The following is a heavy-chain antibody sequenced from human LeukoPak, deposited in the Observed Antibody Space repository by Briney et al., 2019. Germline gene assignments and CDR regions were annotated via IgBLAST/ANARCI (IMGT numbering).Heavy chain of an antibody. CDR3: ARDGSSSWYYFGY. CDR1: GFTFSNYG. V-gene: IGHV3-33*08. CDR2: IWYDGSNK. D-gene: IGHD6-13*01. Sequence: GGSLRLSCAASGFTFSNYGMHWVRQAPGKGLEWVAIIWYDGSNKDYADSVKGRFTISRDNSNDTLYLQMNSLRAEDTAVYYCARDGSSSWYYFGYWGQGTLVTVSS. J-gene: IGHJ4*02.